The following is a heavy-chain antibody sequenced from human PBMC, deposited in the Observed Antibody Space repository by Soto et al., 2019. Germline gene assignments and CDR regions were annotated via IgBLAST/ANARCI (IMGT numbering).Heavy chain of an antibody. Sequence: ASVKVSCKASGYTFTSYCISWVRQAPGQGLELMGIINPSGGSTSYAQKFQGRVTMSRDTSTTTVHMEPSSLRSEDTAVYYCARDILLLRSDYYYRMDVWRQGTTVTVSS. V-gene: IGHV1-46*01. J-gene: IGHJ6*02. CDR3: ARDILLLRSDYYYRMDV. CDR2: INPSGGST. CDR1: GYTFTSYC. D-gene: IGHD2-15*01.